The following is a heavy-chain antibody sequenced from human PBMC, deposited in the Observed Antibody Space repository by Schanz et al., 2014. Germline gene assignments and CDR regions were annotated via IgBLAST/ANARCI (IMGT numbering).Heavy chain of an antibody. CDR3: ARGTMPGTFDI. V-gene: IGHV1-69*02. D-gene: IGHD2-2*01. CDR1: GGTFSSDT. J-gene: IGHJ3*02. Sequence: QVQLVQSGAEVKKPGSSVKVSCKASGGTFSSDTFSWVRQAPGQGLEWMGRVIPILDVGNYAQQFQGRVTFTADKSTSTAYMELSSLRYEDTALYYCARGTMPGTFDIWGQGTMVTVSS. CDR2: VIPILDVG.